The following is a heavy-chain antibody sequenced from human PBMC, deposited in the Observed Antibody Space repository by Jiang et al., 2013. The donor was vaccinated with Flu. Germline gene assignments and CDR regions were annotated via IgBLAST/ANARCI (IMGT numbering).Heavy chain of an antibody. J-gene: IGHJ4*02. Sequence: GMHWVRQAPGKGLEWVALISYDGINKYYADSVKGRFTISRDNSRDTLFLQMNSPRPEDTAMYYCAKSPNYYDTGSYYDYWGQGTLVTVSS. CDR3: AKSPNYYDTGSYYDY. D-gene: IGHD3-22*01. CDR1: G. V-gene: IGHV3-30*18. CDR2: ISYDGINK.